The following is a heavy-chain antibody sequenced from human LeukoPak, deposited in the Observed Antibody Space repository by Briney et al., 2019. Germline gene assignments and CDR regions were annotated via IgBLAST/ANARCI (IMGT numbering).Heavy chain of an antibody. Sequence: GGSLRLSCAASGFTFDDYAMHWVRQAPGKGLEWVSGISWNSGSIGYADSVKGRFTISRDNAKNSLYLQMNSLRAEDTALYYCAKGGSCPFDYWGQGTLVTVSS. D-gene: IGHD1-26*01. CDR2: ISWNSGSI. V-gene: IGHV3-9*01. J-gene: IGHJ4*02. CDR1: GFTFDDYA. CDR3: AKGGSCPFDY.